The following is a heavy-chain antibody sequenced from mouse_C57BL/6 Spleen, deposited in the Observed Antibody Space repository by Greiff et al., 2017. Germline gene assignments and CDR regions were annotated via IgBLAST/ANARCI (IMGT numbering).Heavy chain of an antibody. CDR1: GYAFSSYW. CDR2: IYPGDGDT. Sequence: VQLQQSGAELVKPGASVKISCKASGYAFSSYWMTWVKQRPGKGLEWIGQIYPGDGDTNYNGKFKGKATLTADKSSSTAYMQLSSLTSEDTAVYFCARSDDGSSLGYWGQGTTLTVSS. J-gene: IGHJ2*01. V-gene: IGHV1-80*01. CDR3: ARSDDGSSLGY. D-gene: IGHD1-1*01.